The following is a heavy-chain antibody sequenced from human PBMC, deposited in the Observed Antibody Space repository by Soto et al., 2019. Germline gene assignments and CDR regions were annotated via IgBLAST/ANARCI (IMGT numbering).Heavy chain of an antibody. CDR1: GGTFSSYA. CDR2: IIPIFGTA. D-gene: IGHD2-2*01. Sequence: QVQLVQSGAEVKKPGSSVKVSCKASGGTFSSYAISWVRQAPGQGLEWMGGIIPIFGTANYAQKFQGRVTMTADDSTSTAYMELSTLRSEDTAVYYCARPVPAAGYYYGMDVWGQGTTVTVSS. CDR3: ARPVPAAGYYYGMDV. V-gene: IGHV1-69*12. J-gene: IGHJ6*02.